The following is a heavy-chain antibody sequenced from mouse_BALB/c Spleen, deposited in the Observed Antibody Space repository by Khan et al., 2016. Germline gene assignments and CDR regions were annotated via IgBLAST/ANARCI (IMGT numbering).Heavy chain of an antibody. CDR1: GYSFTRYW. V-gene: IGHV1-61*01. D-gene: IGHD2-1*01. Sequence: QVQLQQPGTELVRPGASVKLSCKASGYSFTRYWMNWVKQRPGQGLEWIGMIHPSDSESRLHQKFKDKATLTVDNSSSIAYMQLSSPTSEDSAVYYCTRSAYGNQPYYAMDYWGQGTSVTVSS. CDR2: IHPSDSES. J-gene: IGHJ4*01. CDR3: TRSAYGNQPYYAMDY.